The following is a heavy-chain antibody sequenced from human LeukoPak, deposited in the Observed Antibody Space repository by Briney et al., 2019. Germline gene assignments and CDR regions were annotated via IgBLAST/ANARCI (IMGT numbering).Heavy chain of an antibody. D-gene: IGHD3-16*02. V-gene: IGHV3-7*01. CDR1: GFTFDDYG. CDR3: AREMVITFGGVIVKRGYFDY. J-gene: IGHJ4*02. Sequence: GGSLRLSCAASGFTFDDYGMSWVRQAPGKGLEWVANIKQDGSEKYYVDSVKGRFTISRDNAKNSLYLQMNSLRAEDTAVYYCAREMVITFGGVIVKRGYFDYWGQGTLVTVSS. CDR2: IKQDGSEK.